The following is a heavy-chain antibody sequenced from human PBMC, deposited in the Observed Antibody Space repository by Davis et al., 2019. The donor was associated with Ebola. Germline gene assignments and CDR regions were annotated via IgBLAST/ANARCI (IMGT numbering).Heavy chain of an antibody. CDR2: IKQDGSEN. CDR3: ARDTFTVTTRPLFSYYGMDV. D-gene: IGHD4-11*01. CDR1: GFTFSSYW. J-gene: IGHJ6*02. Sequence: GGPLRLSCAASGFTFSSYWMSWVRQAPGKGLEWVANIKQDGSENYYVDSVKGRFTISRDNAKNSLYLQMNSLRAEDTAVYYCARDTFTVTTRPLFSYYGMDVWGQGTTVTVSS. V-gene: IGHV3-7*01.